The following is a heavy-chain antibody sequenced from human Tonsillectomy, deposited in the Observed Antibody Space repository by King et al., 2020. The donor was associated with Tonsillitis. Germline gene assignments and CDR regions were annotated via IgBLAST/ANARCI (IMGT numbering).Heavy chain of an antibody. CDR3: ARWGNSGGVFAGDDY. J-gene: IGHJ4*01. Sequence: DVQLVESGAELKKPGESLKISCKGSGYSFNTYWIAWVRQMPGKGLEWMGILYPGDSDTRYSPSFQGHVTISADKSINTAYLQWSSLKASDTAMYYCARWGNSGGVFAGDDYWGHGTLVTVSS. D-gene: IGHD3-16*02. CDR2: LYPGDSDT. CDR1: GYSFNTYW. V-gene: IGHV5-51*01.